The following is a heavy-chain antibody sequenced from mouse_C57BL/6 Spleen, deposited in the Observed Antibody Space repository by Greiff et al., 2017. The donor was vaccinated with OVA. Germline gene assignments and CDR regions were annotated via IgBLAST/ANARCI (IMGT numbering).Heavy chain of an antibody. V-gene: IGHV1-53*01. Sequence: QVQLQQPGTELVKPGASVKLSCKASGYTFTSYWMHWVKQRPGQGLEWIGNINPSNCGTNYNETFKCQATLTVDKSSSTAYMQLSSLTSEDAAVYYCARRGYGSHLDYWGQGTTLTVSS. CDR3: ARRGYGSHLDY. CDR1: GYTFTSYW. CDR2: INPSNCGT. J-gene: IGHJ2*01. D-gene: IGHD1-1*01.